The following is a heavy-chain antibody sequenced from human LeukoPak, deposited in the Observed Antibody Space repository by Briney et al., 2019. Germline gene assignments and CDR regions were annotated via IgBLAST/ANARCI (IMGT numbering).Heavy chain of an antibody. CDR2: ISGSGGST. Sequence: GGSLRLSCAASGFTFSSYAMSWVRQAPGKGPEWVSGISGSGGSTYYADSVKGRFTISRDNTKNTLYLQMNSLRAEDTAVYYCAKDRHAPGRYCSSTSCFPFDSWGQGTPVTVSS. V-gene: IGHV3-23*01. CDR1: GFTFSSYA. J-gene: IGHJ5*01. CDR3: AKDRHAPGRYCSSTSCFPFDS. D-gene: IGHD2-2*01.